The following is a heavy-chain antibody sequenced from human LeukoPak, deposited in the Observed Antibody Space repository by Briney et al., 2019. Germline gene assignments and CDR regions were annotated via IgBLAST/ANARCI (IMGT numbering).Heavy chain of an antibody. CDR2: IYYSGST. CDR1: GGSISSYY. V-gene: IGHV4-59*01. J-gene: IGHJ5*02. D-gene: IGHD1-14*01. Sequence: PSETLSLTCTASGGSISSYYWSWIRQPPGKGLEWIGYIYYSGSTNYNPSLKSRVTISVDTSKNQFSLKLSSVTAADTAVYYCARLYTQQHGTPPSNWFDPWGQGTLVTVSS. CDR3: ARLYTQQHGTPPSNWFDP.